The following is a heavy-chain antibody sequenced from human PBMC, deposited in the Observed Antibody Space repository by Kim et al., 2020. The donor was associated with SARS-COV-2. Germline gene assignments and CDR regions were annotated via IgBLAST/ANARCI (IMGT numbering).Heavy chain of an antibody. J-gene: IGHJ4*02. V-gene: IGHV3-53*01. CDR2: IYSGGST. D-gene: IGHD2-21*01. CDR3: ARAGHTPRGYFDY. CDR1: GFTVSSNY. Sequence: GGSLRLSCAASGFTVSSNYMSWVRQAPGKGLEWVSVIYSGGSTYYADSVKGRFTISRDNSKNTLYLQMNSLRAEDTAVYYCARAGHTPRGYFDYWGQGTLVTVSS.